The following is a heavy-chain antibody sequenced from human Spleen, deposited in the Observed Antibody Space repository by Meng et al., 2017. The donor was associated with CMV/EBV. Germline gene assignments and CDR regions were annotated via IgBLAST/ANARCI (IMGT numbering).Heavy chain of an antibody. CDR2: ISGSGGST. V-gene: IGHV3-23*01. CDR1: GFSVSSNY. Sequence: GESLKISCAASGFSVSSNYMAWVRQAPGKGLEWVSAISGSGGSTYYADSVKGRFTISRDNSKNTLYLQMNSLRAEDTAVYYCARELTGNHHFDYWGQGTLVTVSS. J-gene: IGHJ4*02. CDR3: ARELTGNHHFDY. D-gene: IGHD3-9*01.